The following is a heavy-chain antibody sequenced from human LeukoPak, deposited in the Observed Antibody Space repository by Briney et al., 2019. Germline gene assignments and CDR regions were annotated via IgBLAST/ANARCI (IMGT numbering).Heavy chain of an antibody. D-gene: IGHD3-10*01. CDR1: GYSFTSYW. Sequence: GESLKIPCKGSGYSFTSYWITWVRQMPGKGLEWMGRIDPSDSYTNYSPSFQGHVTISADKSISTAYLQWSGLKASDTAMYYCARRDGFGAIDFAFDIWGQGTMVTVSS. J-gene: IGHJ3*02. CDR2: IDPSDSYT. CDR3: ARRDGFGAIDFAFDI. V-gene: IGHV5-10-1*01.